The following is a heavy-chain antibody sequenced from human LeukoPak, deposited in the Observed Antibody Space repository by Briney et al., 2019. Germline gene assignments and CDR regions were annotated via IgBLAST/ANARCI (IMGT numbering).Heavy chain of an antibody. V-gene: IGHV1-2*02. CDR1: GYTFTGYY. CDR2: INPNTGDT. J-gene: IGHJ4*02. Sequence: ASVKVSCKASGYTFTGYYMHWVRQAPGQGLEWMGWINPNTGDTNYAEKFQGRVTMTRDTSISTAYMDLSSLRSDDTAVYYCARGWFGELFSGDYWGQGILVIVSS. D-gene: IGHD3-10*01. CDR3: ARGWFGELFSGDY.